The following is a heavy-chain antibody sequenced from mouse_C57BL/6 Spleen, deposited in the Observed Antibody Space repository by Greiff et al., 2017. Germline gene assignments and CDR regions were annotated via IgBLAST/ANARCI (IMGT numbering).Heavy chain of an antibody. V-gene: IGHV1-15*01. Sequence: VQLQQSGAELVRPGASVTLSCKASGYTFTDYEMHWVKQTPVHGLEWIGAIDPETGGTAYNQKFKGKAILTADKSSSTAYMELRSLTSEDSAVYYCARPGYYGNPWFAYWGQGTLVTVSA. J-gene: IGHJ3*01. D-gene: IGHD2-1*01. CDR1: GYTFTDYE. CDR2: IDPETGGT. CDR3: ARPGYYGNPWFAY.